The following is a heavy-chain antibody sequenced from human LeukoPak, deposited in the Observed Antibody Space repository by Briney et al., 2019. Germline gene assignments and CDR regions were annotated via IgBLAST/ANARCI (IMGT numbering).Heavy chain of an antibody. V-gene: IGHV1-69*05. CDR2: IIPIFGTA. D-gene: IGHD5-18*01. Sequence: ASVKVSCKASGGTFSSYAISWVRQAPGQGLELMGRIIPIFGTANYAQKFQGRVTITTDESTSTAYMELSSLRSEDTAVYYCARVGTAMVSDAFDIWRQGTMVTVSS. CDR3: ARVGTAMVSDAFDI. J-gene: IGHJ3*02. CDR1: GGTFSSYA.